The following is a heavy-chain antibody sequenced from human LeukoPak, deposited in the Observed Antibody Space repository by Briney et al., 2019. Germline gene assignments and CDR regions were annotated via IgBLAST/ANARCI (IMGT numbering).Heavy chain of an antibody. CDR1: GFTFSSYG. Sequence: GGSLRLSCEASGFTFSSYGRHGVRQAPGKGRGWVAVIWYDGSNKYYADSVKGRFTISRDNSKNTLYLQMNSLRAEDTAVYYCATFGSDAFDIWGQGTMVTVSS. CDR3: ATFGSDAFDI. V-gene: IGHV3-30*02. D-gene: IGHD3-16*01. J-gene: IGHJ3*02. CDR2: IWYDGSNK.